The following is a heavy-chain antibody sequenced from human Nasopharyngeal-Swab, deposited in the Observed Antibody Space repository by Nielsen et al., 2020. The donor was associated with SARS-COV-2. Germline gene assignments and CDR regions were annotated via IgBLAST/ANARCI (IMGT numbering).Heavy chain of an antibody. Sequence: SETLSLTCTVSGGSISSYYWSWIRQPPGKGLEWIGYIYYSGSTNYNPSLKSRVTISVDTSKNQFSLKLSSVTAADTAVYYCARPAGGDFAPLGFDYWGQGTLVTVSS. CDR1: GGSISSYY. CDR2: IYYSGST. J-gene: IGHJ4*02. CDR3: ARPAGGDFAPLGFDY. V-gene: IGHV4-59*01. D-gene: IGHD3-16*01.